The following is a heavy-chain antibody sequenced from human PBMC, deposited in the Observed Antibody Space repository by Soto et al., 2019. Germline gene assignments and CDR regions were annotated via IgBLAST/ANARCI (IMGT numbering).Heavy chain of an antibody. D-gene: IGHD3-10*01. CDR2: ISPSGTT. V-gene: IGHV4-34*01. J-gene: IGHJ4*02. CDR3: VTSLWFGTQPEI. CDR1: GGSFSGYY. Sequence: QVQLQQWGAGLLKASETLSLTCAVYGGSFSGYYWTWFRQPPGKGLEWIGEISPSGTTKYIPSLKSRVTISADTSKNQFSLKVTSVTAADTAVYYCVTSLWFGTQPEIWGQGALVTVSS.